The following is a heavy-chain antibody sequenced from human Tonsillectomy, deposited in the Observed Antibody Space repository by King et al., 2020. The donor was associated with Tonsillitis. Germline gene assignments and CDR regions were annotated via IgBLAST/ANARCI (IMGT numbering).Heavy chain of an antibody. CDR1: GFIFSSYG. CDR3: AKDRAAGLIDY. CDR2: ILYDGTNE. Sequence: VQLVESGGGVVQPGGSLRLSCVASGFIFSSYGMHWVRQAPGKGLEWVTFILYDGTNEYYTDSVKGRFTISRDNSKNTLYLQMNNLRPDDTAVYYCAKDRAAGLIDYWGQGTQVTVSS. V-gene: IGHV3-30*02. D-gene: IGHD6-13*01. J-gene: IGHJ4*02.